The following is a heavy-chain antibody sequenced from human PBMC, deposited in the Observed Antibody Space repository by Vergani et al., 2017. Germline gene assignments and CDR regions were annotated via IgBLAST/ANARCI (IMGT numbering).Heavy chain of an antibody. CDR3: ARGRYSSGWYLLNFDY. Sequence: QVQLVESGGGVVQPGRSLRLSCAASGFTFSSYGMHWVRQAPGKGLEWVAVIWYDGSNKYYADSVKGRFTISRDNSKNTLYLQMNSLRAEDTAVYYCARGRYSSGWYLLNFDYWGQGTLVTVSS. V-gene: IGHV3-33*01. J-gene: IGHJ4*02. CDR2: IWYDGSNK. D-gene: IGHD6-19*01. CDR1: GFTFSSYG.